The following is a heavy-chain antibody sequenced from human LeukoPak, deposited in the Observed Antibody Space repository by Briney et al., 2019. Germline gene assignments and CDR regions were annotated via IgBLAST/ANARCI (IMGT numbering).Heavy chain of an antibody. CDR3: AKDCSGGSCNYPYPDY. J-gene: IGHJ4*02. CDR1: GFTFSSYG. V-gene: IGHV3-30*18. CDR2: ISYDGSNK. D-gene: IGHD2-15*01. Sequence: GGSLRLSCAASGFTFSSYGMHWVRQAPGKGLEWVAVISYDGSNKYYADSVKGRFTISRDNSKNTLYLQMNSLRAEDTAVYYCAKDCSGGSCNYPYPDYWGQGTLVTVSS.